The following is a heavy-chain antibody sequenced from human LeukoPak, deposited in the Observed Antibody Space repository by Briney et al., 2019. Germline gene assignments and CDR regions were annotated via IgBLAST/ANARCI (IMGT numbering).Heavy chain of an antibody. V-gene: IGHV1-69*05. J-gene: IGHJ3*02. Sequence: SVKVSCKASGGTFSNYAISWVRQAPGQGLEWMGGIIPIFGTTNYAQKFQGGVTITTDESTGTAYMELSSLRSDDTAVYYCARDRATTVTKSFAFDIWGQGTMVTVSS. CDR1: GGTFSNYA. CDR3: ARDRATTVTKSFAFDI. CDR2: IIPIFGTT. D-gene: IGHD4-17*01.